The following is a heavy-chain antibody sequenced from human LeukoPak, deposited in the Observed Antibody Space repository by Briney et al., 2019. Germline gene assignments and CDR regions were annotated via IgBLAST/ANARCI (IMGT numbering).Heavy chain of an antibody. V-gene: IGHV4-59*08. J-gene: IGHJ3*02. CDR3: ARHWDGSGSHRNAFDI. D-gene: IGHD3-10*01. CDR2: IYYSGST. Sequence: SETLSLTCTVSGGSISSYYWSWIRQPPGKGLEWIVYIYYSGSTNYNPSLKSRVTISVDTSKNQFSLKLSSVTAADTAVYYCARHWDGSGSHRNAFDIWGQGTMVTVSS. CDR1: GGSISSYY.